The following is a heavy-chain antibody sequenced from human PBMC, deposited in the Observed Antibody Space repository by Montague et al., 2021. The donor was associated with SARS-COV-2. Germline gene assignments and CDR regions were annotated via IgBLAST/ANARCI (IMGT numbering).Heavy chain of an antibody. CDR3: SSGSPGY. J-gene: IGHJ4*02. CDR1: GGSFSDYH. Sequence: SETLSLTCAVYGGSFSDYHWPWIRQSPGEGLEWIAQINYGGSTNYNPSLKSRVTISIDTSKNQFSLKLTSVTAADTAVYYCSSGSPGYWGQGTLVTVSS. CDR2: INYGGST. D-gene: IGHD1-1*01. V-gene: IGHV4-34*01.